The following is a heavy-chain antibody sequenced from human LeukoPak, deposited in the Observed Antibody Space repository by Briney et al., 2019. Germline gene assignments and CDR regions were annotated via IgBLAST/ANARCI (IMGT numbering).Heavy chain of an antibody. D-gene: IGHD5-12*01. J-gene: IGHJ5*02. Sequence: PGGSLRLSCAASGFTFSSYSMNWVRQAPGKGLEWVSYISSSSSTIYYADSVKGRFTISRDNAKNSLYLQMNSLRAEDTAVYYCARDPGYSGYDPFDPWGQGTLVTVSS. CDR2: ISSSSSTI. V-gene: IGHV3-48*01. CDR3: ARDPGYSGYDPFDP. CDR1: GFTFSSYS.